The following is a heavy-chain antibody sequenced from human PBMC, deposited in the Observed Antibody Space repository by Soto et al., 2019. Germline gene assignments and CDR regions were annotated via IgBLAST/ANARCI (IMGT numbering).Heavy chain of an antibody. J-gene: IGHJ5*02. D-gene: IGHD2-8*01. CDR1: GASISSGGYY. V-gene: IGHV4-31*03. CDR2: IYYSGST. CDR3: ARERGRYCTNGVCYTGWFDP. Sequence: SETLSLTCTVSGASISSGGYYWGWIRQHPGKGLEWIGYIYYSGSTYYNPSLKSRVAISVDKSKNQFSLKLSSVTAADTAVYYCARERGRYCTNGVCYTGWFDPWGQGTLVTVSS.